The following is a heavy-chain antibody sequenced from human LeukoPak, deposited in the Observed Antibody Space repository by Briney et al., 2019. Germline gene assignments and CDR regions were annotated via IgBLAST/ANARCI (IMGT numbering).Heavy chain of an antibody. J-gene: IGHJ4*02. D-gene: IGHD3-22*01. V-gene: IGHV3-21*01. Sequence: PGGSLRLSCAASGFTFSSYSMNWVRQAPGEGLEWVSSISSSSSYIYYADSVKGRFTISRDNAKNSLYLQMNSLRAEDTAVYYCARDEGYYYDSSGYYDYWGQGTLVTVSS. CDR2: ISSSSSYI. CDR3: ARDEGYYYDSSGYYDY. CDR1: GFTFSSYS.